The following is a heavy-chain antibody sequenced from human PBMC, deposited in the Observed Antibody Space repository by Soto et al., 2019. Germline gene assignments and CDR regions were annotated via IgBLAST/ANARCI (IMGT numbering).Heavy chain of an antibody. D-gene: IGHD3-22*01. Sequence: AASVKVSCKASGGTFSSYAISWVRQAPGQGLEWMGGIIPIFGTANYAQKFQGRVTITADESTSTAYMELSSLRSEDTAVYYRARHYYDSSGYRSNIDYWGQGTLVTVSS. CDR3: ARHYYDSSGYRSNIDY. CDR2: IIPIFGTA. J-gene: IGHJ4*02. V-gene: IGHV1-69*13. CDR1: GGTFSSYA.